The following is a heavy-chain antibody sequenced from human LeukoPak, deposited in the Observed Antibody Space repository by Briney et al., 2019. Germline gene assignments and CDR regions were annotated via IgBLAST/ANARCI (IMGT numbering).Heavy chain of an antibody. D-gene: IGHD2-2*01. CDR2: ISGSGGST. CDR3: AACVTPSWADKTYYFDY. Sequence: GGSLRLSCAASGFTFSSYAVSWVRQAPGKGLEWVSAISGSGGSTYYADSVKGRFTISRDNSKNTLYLQMNSLRAEDTAVYYCAACVTPSWADKTYYFDYWGQGTLVTVSS. J-gene: IGHJ4*02. V-gene: IGHV3-23*01. CDR1: GFTFSSYA.